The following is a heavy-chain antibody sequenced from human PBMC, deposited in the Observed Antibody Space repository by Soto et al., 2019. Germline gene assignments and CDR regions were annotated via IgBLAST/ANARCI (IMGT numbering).Heavy chain of an antibody. V-gene: IGHV4-59*01. Sequence: SETLSLTCTVSGGSISSYYWSWIRQPPGKGLEWIGYIYYSGSTNYNPSLKSRVTISVDTSKNQFSLKLSSVTAADTAVYYCARGRTAQTGTRNFDYWGQGTLVTVSS. J-gene: IGHJ4*02. CDR2: IYYSGST. CDR3: ARGRTAQTGTRNFDY. CDR1: GGSISSYY. D-gene: IGHD1-7*01.